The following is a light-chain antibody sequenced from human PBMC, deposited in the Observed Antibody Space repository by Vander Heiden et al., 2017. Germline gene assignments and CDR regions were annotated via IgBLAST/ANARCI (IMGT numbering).Light chain of an antibody. CDR3: QQYNNWPWT. CDR1: QSVSNN. CDR2: DAS. J-gene: IGKJ1*01. Sequence: EILMTQSPAPLSVSPGERATLSCRASQSVSNNLAWYQHVPGQAPRLLIYDASTRATGDPARFSGSGSGTEFTLTISNLQSEDFAVYYCQQYNNWPWTFGQGTKVEI. V-gene: IGKV3-15*01.